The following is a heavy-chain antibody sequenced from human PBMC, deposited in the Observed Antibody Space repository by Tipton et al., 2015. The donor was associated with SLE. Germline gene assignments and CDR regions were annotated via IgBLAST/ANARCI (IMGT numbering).Heavy chain of an antibody. J-gene: IGHJ5*02. D-gene: IGHD5-24*01. CDR3: ARALNNGWRLGDRFDP. CDR2: IYNLGNT. CDR1: GDSISSGAYY. Sequence: TLSLTCSVSGDSISSGAYYWGWIRQHPGKGLEWIGYIYNLGNTYYNPSLKSRLAISIDTSKNQFSLKLTSVTAADTAVYYCARALNNGWRLGDRFDPWGQGTLVTVSS. V-gene: IGHV4-31*03.